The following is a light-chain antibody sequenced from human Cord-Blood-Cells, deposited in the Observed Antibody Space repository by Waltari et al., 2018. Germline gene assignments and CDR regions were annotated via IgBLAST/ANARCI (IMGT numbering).Light chain of an antibody. V-gene: IGKV3-15*01. CDR2: GAS. Sequence: DILLTHHPPSLPLSPGETATLSCRASQCVASYLAWYQQKPGQAPRLLIYGASSRATGIPARFSGSGSGTEFTLTISSLQPEDFAVYYCQQYNNRPMTFGQGTRLEIK. CDR3: QQYNNRPMT. J-gene: IGKJ5*01. CDR1: QCVASY.